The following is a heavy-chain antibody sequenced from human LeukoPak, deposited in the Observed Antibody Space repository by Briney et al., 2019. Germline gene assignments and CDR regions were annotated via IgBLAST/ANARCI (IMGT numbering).Heavy chain of an antibody. CDR1: GFTFSGYA. Sequence: HPGGSLRLSCAASGFTFSGYAMYWVRQAPGKGLEWVSSIEASGGATYYADSVKGRFTISRDNSKNTFYLQMNSLRAEDTALYYCAEGSGSGWYGWFAPWGQGTLVTVSS. J-gene: IGHJ5*02. V-gene: IGHV3-23*01. CDR2: IEASGGAT. D-gene: IGHD6-19*01. CDR3: AEGSGSGWYGWFAP.